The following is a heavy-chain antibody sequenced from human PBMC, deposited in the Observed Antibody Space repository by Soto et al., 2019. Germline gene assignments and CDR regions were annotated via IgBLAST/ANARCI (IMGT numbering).Heavy chain of an antibody. Sequence: GGSLRLSCAASGFTFSDYGMHWVRQAPGKGLEWVAVISYDGTNKYYADSVKGRFTISRDNSENTLYLQMNSLRPEDTAVYYCAKSDIVGASRCSFDYWGHGALVTVSS. J-gene: IGHJ4*01. CDR3: AKSDIVGASRCSFDY. CDR1: GFTFSDYG. V-gene: IGHV3-30*18. CDR2: ISYDGTNK. D-gene: IGHD1-26*01.